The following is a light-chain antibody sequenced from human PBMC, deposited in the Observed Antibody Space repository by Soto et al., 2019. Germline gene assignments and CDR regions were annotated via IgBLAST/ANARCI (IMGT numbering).Light chain of an antibody. CDR3: QQLHGYPIT. V-gene: IGKV1-9*01. CDR1: QGIDTS. CDR2: AAS. J-gene: IGKJ5*01. Sequence: ILLTQSPSSLSASVGDRVTIACQASQGIDTSLAWYQQKPGKARKLLIYAASNFQSGVPSRFSGSGSGTHFNLNISSLQPEDFATYYCQQLHGYPITFGQGTRREI.